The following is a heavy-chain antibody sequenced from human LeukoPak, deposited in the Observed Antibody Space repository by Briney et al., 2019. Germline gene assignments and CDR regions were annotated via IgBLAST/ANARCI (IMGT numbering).Heavy chain of an antibody. J-gene: IGHJ4*02. CDR3: ARDQEGFDY. V-gene: IGHV1-46*01. Sequence: ASVKVSCKASGYTFTSNYIHWVRQAPGQGLEWMGMIYPRNGSTSYAQKFQGRVTVTRDTSTSTVHMELSGLRSEDTAVYYCARDQEGFDYWGQGTLVTVSS. CDR1: GYTFTSNY. CDR2: IYPRNGST.